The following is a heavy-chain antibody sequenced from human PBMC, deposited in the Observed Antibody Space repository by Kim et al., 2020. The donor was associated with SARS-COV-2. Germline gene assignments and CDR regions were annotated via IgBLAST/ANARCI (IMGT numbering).Heavy chain of an antibody. CDR3: AELRWFDY. CDR1: GFTFSRSGFTFSRYW. Sequence: GGSLRLSCAASGFTFSRSGFTFSRYWMDWVRQAPGKGLEWVSRINADGSGTLYADSVKGRFTISRDNAKNTAVLHMNSLRAEDTAVSYCAELRWFDYWG. D-gene: IGHD1-7*01. V-gene: IGHV3-74*01. J-gene: IGHJ4*01. CDR2: INADGSGT.